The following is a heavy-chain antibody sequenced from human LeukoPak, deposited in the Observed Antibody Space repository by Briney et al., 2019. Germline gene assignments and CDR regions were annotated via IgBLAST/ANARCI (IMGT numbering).Heavy chain of an antibody. Sequence: PSETLSLTCAVYGGSFSGYYWSWIRQPPGKGLEWIGEINHSGSTNCNPSLKSRVTISVHTSKNQFSLKLSSVTAADTAVYYCARLTKNDSGSYRFGKKKRGYMDVWGKGTTVTISS. J-gene: IGHJ6*03. D-gene: IGHD3-10*01. CDR2: INHSGST. CDR1: GGSFSGYY. V-gene: IGHV4-34*01. CDR3: ARLTKNDSGSYRFGKKKRGYMDV.